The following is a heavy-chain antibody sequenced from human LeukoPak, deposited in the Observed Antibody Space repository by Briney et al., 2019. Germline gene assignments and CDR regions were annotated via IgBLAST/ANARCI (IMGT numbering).Heavy chain of an antibody. J-gene: IGHJ3*02. CDR3: AKGDDGDDHAFDI. D-gene: IGHD4-17*01. CDR2: IIRGSGYI. Sequence: GGSLRLSCAASGFTFSSYTMNWVRQAPGKGLEWVSSIIRGSGYIYYADSVKGRFTISRDNPKNSLYLQMNSLRAEDTAVYLCAKGDDGDDHAFDIWGQGTMVTVSS. CDR1: GFTFSSYT. V-gene: IGHV3-21*01.